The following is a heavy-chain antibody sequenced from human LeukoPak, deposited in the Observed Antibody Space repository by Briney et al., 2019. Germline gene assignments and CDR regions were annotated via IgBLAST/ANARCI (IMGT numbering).Heavy chain of an antibody. Sequence: SETLSLTFTVSGGPISGFYWSWIRQPPGKGLEWIRDIYYSGVTNYNPSLKSRLTISVDTSKNQFSLKLSSVTAADTAVYYCARVLQNWNDGPILDYWGQGTLVTVSS. J-gene: IGHJ4*02. D-gene: IGHD1-1*01. CDR2: IYYSGVT. V-gene: IGHV4-59*01. CDR3: ARVLQNWNDGPILDY. CDR1: GGPISGFY.